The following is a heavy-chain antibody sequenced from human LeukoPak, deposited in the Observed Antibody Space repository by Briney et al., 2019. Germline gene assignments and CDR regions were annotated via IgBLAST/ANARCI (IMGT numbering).Heavy chain of an antibody. CDR3: ASEIQLWFSLGLGY. J-gene: IGHJ4*02. V-gene: IGHV3-20*04. CDR1: GFPFDDFA. Sequence: GGSLRLSCEASGFPFDDFAMSWVRQAPGKGLEWVSGISWNGRSTGYADSVKGRFTVSRDNAKNSLYLQMNNLRAEDTAVYYCASEIQLWFSLGLGYWGQGTLVTVSS. CDR2: ISWNGRST. D-gene: IGHD5-18*01.